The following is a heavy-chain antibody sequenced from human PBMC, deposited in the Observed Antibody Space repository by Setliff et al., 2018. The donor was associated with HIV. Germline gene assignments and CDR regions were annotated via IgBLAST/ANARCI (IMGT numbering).Heavy chain of an antibody. CDR3: ARARGSPTSYFDY. V-gene: IGHV3-23*01. CDR1: GFTFNTYA. CDR2: MGGSSGDT. Sequence: GGSLRLSCAASGFTFNTYAMSWVRQAPGKGLEWVSSMGGSSGDTYYADSVKGRFTISRDNTKNTLSLQMNSLRAEDTAVYYCARARGSPTSYFDYWGQGTLVTVSS. D-gene: IGHD1-26*01. J-gene: IGHJ4*02.